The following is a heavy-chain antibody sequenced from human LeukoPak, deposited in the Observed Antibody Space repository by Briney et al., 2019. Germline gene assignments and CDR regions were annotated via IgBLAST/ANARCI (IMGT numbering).Heavy chain of an antibody. CDR1: GGSISSYY. V-gene: IGHV4-59*08. CDR2: IHYSGST. CDR3: ARGSYCSGGSCHSYYFDY. D-gene: IGHD2-15*01. J-gene: IGHJ4*02. Sequence: PSETLSLTCTVSGGSISSYYWSWIRQPSGKGLEWIGYIHYSGSTNYNPSLKSRVTISVDTSKNQFSLKLSSVTAADTAVYYCARGSYCSGGSCHSYYFDYWGQGTLVTVSS.